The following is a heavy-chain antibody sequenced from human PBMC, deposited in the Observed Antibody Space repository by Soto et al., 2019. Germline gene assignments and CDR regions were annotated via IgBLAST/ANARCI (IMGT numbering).Heavy chain of an antibody. V-gene: IGHV5-51*01. CDR3: ARAILTHTFYYYYGMDV. CDR1: GYSFNSHW. Sequence: GESLKISCKGSGYSFNSHWIGWVRQMPGKGLEWMGIIYPGDSDTRYSPSFQGQVTISADKSTNTAYLQWSSLKASDTAMYYCARAILTHTFYYYYGMDVWGQGTTVTVSS. J-gene: IGHJ6*02. D-gene: IGHD3-9*01. CDR2: IYPGDSDT.